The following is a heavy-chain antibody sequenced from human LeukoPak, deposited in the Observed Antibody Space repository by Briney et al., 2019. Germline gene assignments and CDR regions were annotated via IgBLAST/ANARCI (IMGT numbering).Heavy chain of an antibody. CDR2: INHSGST. J-gene: IGHJ4*02. Sequence: SETLSLTCAVYGGSFSGYYWSWIRQPPGKGLEWIGEINHSGSTNYNPSLKSRVTIPVDTSKNLFSLKLSSVTAADTAVYYCAREVHGSGSPFDYWGQGTLVTVSS. CDR1: GGSFSGYY. CDR3: AREVHGSGSPFDY. V-gene: IGHV4-34*01. D-gene: IGHD3-10*01.